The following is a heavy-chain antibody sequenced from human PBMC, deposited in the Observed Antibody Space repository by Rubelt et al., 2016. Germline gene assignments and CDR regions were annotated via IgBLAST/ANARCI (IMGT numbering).Heavy chain of an antibody. D-gene: IGHD1-26*01. J-gene: IGHJ5*02. V-gene: IGHV2-5*01. CDR2: IYWNDDK. Sequence: QITLKESGPSLVAPRQTLTLTCTFSGFSLNTHGVGVGWICQPPGKALEWLALIYWNDDKRYSPSLKNRLAITRDTSRSQVVLTMTNTDQVDTGTHYGAQRTSGWEARSANVGGWFEPGGQGILVTVAS. CDR3: AQRTSGWEARSANVGGWFEP. CDR1: GFSLNTHGVG.